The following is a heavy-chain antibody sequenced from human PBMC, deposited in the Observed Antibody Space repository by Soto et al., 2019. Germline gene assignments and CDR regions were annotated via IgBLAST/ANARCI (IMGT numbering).Heavy chain of an antibody. Sequence: ECLRLSCEAPGFICTNFCKHGVGQVPGKGLVWVSRIDTSGSSTSYADSVKGRFTISRDNAKNTVSLQMNSLRAEDTGVYYCAKDSWYFDLWSQGSLVTVSS. CDR3: AKDSWYFDL. CDR2: IDTSGSST. V-gene: IGHV3-74*01. CDR1: GFICTNFC. J-gene: IGHJ4*02. D-gene: IGHD6-13*01.